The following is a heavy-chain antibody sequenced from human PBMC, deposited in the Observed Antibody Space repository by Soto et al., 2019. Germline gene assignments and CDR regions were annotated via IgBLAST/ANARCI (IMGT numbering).Heavy chain of an antibody. CDR1: GFSFSTYW. V-gene: IGHV3-15*07. CDR3: TTVSYYDLSSGYPNFPYGMDV. Sequence: GSLRLSCAASGFSFSTYWMNWVRQAPGKGLEWVGRIKSKTDGGTTDYAAPVKGRFTISRDDSKNTLYLQMNSLKTEDTAVYYCTTVSYYDLSSGYPNFPYGMDVWGQGTTVTVSS. J-gene: IGHJ6*02. CDR2: IKSKTDGGTT. D-gene: IGHD3-3*01.